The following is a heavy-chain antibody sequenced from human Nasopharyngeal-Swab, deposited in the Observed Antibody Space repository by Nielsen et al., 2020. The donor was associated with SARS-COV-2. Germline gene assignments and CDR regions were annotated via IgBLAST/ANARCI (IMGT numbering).Heavy chain of an antibody. Sequence: ASVKVSCKASGYTFTSYGISWVRQAPGQGLEWMGWISAYNGNTNYAQKLQGRVTMTTDTSTSAAYMELRSLRSDDTAVYYCARTRIAGQEYYFDYWGQGTLVTVSS. CDR2: ISAYNGNT. CDR1: GYTFTSYG. D-gene: IGHD6-13*01. J-gene: IGHJ4*02. CDR3: ARTRIAGQEYYFDY. V-gene: IGHV1-18*01.